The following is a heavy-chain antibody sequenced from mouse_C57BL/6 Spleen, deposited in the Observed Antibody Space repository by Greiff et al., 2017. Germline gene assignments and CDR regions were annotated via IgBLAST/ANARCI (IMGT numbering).Heavy chain of an antibody. V-gene: IGHV1-69*01. CDR1: GYTFTSYW. CDR3: ARKNYGSRDYFDY. D-gene: IGHD1-1*01. J-gene: IGHJ2*01. Sequence: VQLQQPGAELVMPGASVKLSCKASGYTFTSYWMHWVKQRPGQGLEWIGEIDPSDSYTNYNQKFKGKSTLTVDKSSSTAYMQLSSLTSEDSAVYYCARKNYGSRDYFDYWGQGTTLTVSS. CDR2: IDPSDSYT.